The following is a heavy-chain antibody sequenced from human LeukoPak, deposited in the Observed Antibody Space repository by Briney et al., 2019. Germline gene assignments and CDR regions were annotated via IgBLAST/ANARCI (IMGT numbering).Heavy chain of an antibody. D-gene: IGHD3-22*01. CDR1: GYTFTTSS. Sequence: ASVKVSCKASGYTFTTSSISWVRQAPGQGLEWMGWISVYNGNTNYAQKFQGRVTITRDTSANTAYMELSSLRSEDTAVYYCARDPTYYYDSSDYYGNWFDPWGQGTLVTVSS. CDR3: ARDPTYYYDSSDYYGNWFDP. V-gene: IGHV1-18*01. J-gene: IGHJ5*02. CDR2: ISVYNGNT.